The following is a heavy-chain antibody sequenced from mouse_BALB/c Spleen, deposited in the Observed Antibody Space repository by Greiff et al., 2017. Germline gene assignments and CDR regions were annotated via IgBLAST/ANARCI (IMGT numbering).Heavy chain of an antibody. V-gene: IGHV5-6-3*01. J-gene: IGHJ4*01. D-gene: IGHD3-3*01. CDR3: ARGGDVGAMDY. Sequence: EVMLVESGGGLVQPGGSLKLSCAASGFTFSSYGMSWVRQTPDKRLELVATINSNGGSTYYPDSVKGRFTISRDNAKNTLYLQMSSLKSEDTAMYYCARGGDVGAMDYWGQGTSVTVSS. CDR2: INSNGGST. CDR1: GFTFSSYG.